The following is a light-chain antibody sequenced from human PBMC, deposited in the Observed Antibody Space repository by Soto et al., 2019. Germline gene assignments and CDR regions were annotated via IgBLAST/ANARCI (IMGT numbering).Light chain of an antibody. CDR1: SSDIGGYNY. CDR3: TSFTSTNTHVV. J-gene: IGLJ2*01. Sequence: QSALTQPASLSGSPGQSITISCTGTSSDIGGYNYVSWYQHHPGKAPKLVIYDVNYRPSGVSHRFSASKSGNTASLTISGLQAEDEADYFCTSFTSTNTHVVFGGGTKLTVL. CDR2: DVN. V-gene: IGLV2-14*03.